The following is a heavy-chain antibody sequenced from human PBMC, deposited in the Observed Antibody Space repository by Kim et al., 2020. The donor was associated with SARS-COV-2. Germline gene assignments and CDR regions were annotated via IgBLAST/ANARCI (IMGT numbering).Heavy chain of an antibody. J-gene: IGHJ6*02. CDR3: VKWDYYHGMDV. D-gene: IGHD1-26*01. Sequence: TYYADSVKGRFTISRDNSKNTLYLQMSSLRAEDTAVYYCVKWDYYHGMDVWGQGTTVTVSS. V-gene: IGHV3-64D*09. CDR2: T.